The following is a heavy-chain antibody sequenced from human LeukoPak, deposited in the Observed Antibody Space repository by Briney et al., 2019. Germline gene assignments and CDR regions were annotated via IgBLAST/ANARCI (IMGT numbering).Heavy chain of an antibody. D-gene: IGHD6-6*01. CDR2: ISAYNGNT. J-gene: IGHJ4*02. CDR1: GYSFTSYG. Sequence: GESLKISCKGSGYSFTSYGISWVRQAPGQGLEWMGWISAYNGNTNYAQKLQGRVTMTTDTSTSTAYMELRSLRSDDTAVYYCARDVRGSSDPAYFDYWGQGTLVTVSS. CDR3: ARDVRGSSDPAYFDY. V-gene: IGHV1-18*01.